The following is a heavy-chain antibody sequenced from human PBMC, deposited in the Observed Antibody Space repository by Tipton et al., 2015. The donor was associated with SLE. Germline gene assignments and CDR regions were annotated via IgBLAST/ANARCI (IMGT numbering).Heavy chain of an antibody. D-gene: IGHD6-13*01. CDR2: IYTTWST. V-gene: IGHV4-4*08. Sequence: TLSLTCTVSGGSISSYKWSWIRQPPGKGLEWIGYIYTTWSTDYNPSLKSRVTISVDTSKNQFSLKLISVTAADTAVYYCASQGQQLGRFDYWGQGTLVTVSS. CDR1: GGSISSYK. CDR3: ASQGQQLGRFDY. J-gene: IGHJ4*02.